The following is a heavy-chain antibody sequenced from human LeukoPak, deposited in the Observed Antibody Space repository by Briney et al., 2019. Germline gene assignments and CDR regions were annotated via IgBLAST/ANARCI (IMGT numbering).Heavy chain of an antibody. CDR3: AREGVGGFFCYGSGSSYDY. J-gene: IGHJ4*02. CDR2: IYYSGST. V-gene: IGHV4-38-2*02. D-gene: IGHD3-10*01. Sequence: SETLSLTCTVSGYSISSGYYRGWIRQPPGKGLECIGSIYYSGSTYYNPSLKSRVTISVDTSKNQFSLKLSSVTAADTAVYYCAREGVGGFFCYGSGSSYDYWGQRTLVTVSS. CDR1: GYSISSGYY.